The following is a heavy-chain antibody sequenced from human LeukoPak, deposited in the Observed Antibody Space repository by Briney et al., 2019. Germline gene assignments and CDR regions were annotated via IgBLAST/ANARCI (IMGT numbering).Heavy chain of an antibody. J-gene: IGHJ4*02. Sequence: SETLSLTCTVSGGSTSSSSYYWGWIRQPPGKGLEWIGSIYYSGSTYYNPSLKSRVTISVDTSKNQFSLKLNSVSPEDTAVYYCATGTGTMRYWGQGTLVTVSS. CDR2: IYYSGST. CDR1: GGSTSSSSYY. CDR3: ATGTGTMRY. V-gene: IGHV4-39*01. D-gene: IGHD1-7*01.